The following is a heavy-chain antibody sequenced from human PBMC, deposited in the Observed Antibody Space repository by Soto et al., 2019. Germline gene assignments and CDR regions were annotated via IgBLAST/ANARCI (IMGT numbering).Heavy chain of an antibody. CDR2: ISYDGSNK. Sequence: QVQLVESGGGVVQPGRSLRLSCAASGFTFSSYGMHWVRQAPGKGLEWVAVISYDGSNKYYADSVKGRFTISRDNSKNTLYLQMNSLRAEDTAVYYCAKDFLRGYSYGPEAPLVDIWGQGTMVTVSS. J-gene: IGHJ3*02. CDR1: GFTFSSYG. CDR3: AKDFLRGYSYGPEAPLVDI. D-gene: IGHD5-18*01. V-gene: IGHV3-30*18.